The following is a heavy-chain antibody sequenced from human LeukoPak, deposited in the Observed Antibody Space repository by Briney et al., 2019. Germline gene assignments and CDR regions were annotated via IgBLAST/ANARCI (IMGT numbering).Heavy chain of an antibody. D-gene: IGHD2-21*02. J-gene: IGHJ4*02. CDR1: GGSFSGYY. CDR2: INHSGST. CDR3: ARGFLGDPGYFDY. Sequence: SETLSLTCAVYGGSFSGYYWSWIRQPPGKGLEWIGEINHSGSTNYNPSLKSRVTISVDTSKNQFSLKLSPVTAADTAVYYCARGFLGDPGYFDYWGQGTLVTVSS. V-gene: IGHV4-34*01.